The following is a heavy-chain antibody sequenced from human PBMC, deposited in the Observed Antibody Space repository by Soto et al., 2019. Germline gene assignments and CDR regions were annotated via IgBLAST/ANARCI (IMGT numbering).Heavy chain of an antibody. D-gene: IGHD6-19*01. CDR1: GVSICRWG. J-gene: IGHJ4*02. V-gene: IGHV3-33*01. Sequence: WGPLRLACGVSGVSICRWGMHRVSKNPGKGLEWVAVIWYDGSNDDYVDSVKGRFTISRDNSKNTLYVQMNSLRAEDKAVYYCAREWSLSVAAPGYWGQGTLVTVSS. CDR3: AREWSLSVAAPGY. CDR2: IWYDGSND.